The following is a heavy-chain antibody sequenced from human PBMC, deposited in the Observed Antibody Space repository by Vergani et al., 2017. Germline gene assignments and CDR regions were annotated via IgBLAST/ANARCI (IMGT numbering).Heavy chain of an antibody. J-gene: IGHJ4*02. V-gene: IGHV4-31*03. CDR3: ARTVDSHFDY. D-gene: IGHD3-22*01. Sequence: QVQLQESGPGLVKPSQTLSLTCTVPGGSISSGGYYWSWIRQHPGNGLEWIGYIYYSGSTDYNPSLKSRVTISVDTSKNQFSRKLSSVTAADTAVYYCARTVDSHFDYWGQGTLVTVSS. CDR1: GGSISSGGYY. CDR2: IYYSGST.